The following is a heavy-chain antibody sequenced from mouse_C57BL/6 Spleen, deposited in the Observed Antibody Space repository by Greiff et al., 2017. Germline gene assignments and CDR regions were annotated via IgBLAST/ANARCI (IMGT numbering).Heavy chain of an antibody. V-gene: IGHV1-15*01. CDR3: TIHYCSSDVVY. D-gene: IGHD1-1*01. CDR1: GYSFTDYE. CDR2: IDPETGGT. Sequence: QVQLQQSGAELVRPGASVTLSCKASGYSFTDYEMHWVKQTPVHGLEWIGAIDPETGGTAYNQKFKGKAILTADKSSSSAYMELRSLTSGDSAVYYCTIHYCSSDVVYGGQGTSLTVSS. J-gene: IGHJ2*02.